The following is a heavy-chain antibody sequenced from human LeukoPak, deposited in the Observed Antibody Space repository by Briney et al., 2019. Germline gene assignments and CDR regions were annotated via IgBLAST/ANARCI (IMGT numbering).Heavy chain of an antibody. J-gene: IGHJ6*03. CDR1: GGSFSGYY. D-gene: IGHD6-19*01. V-gene: IGHV4-34*01. CDR2: INHSGST. Sequence: PSETLSLTCAVYGGSFSGYYWSWIRQPPGKGLEWIGEINHSGSTNYNPSLKSRVTISVDTSKNQFSLKLSSVTAADTAVYCCARGSGYSSGWYSYYYYYYMDVWGKGTTVTVSS. CDR3: ARGSGYSSGWYSYYYYYYMDV.